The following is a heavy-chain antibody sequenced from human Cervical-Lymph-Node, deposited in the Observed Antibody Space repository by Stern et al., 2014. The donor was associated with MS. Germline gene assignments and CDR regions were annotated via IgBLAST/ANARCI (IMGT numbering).Heavy chain of an antibody. D-gene: IGHD2-15*01. CDR3: ARQSLVAATRAFDI. J-gene: IGHJ3*02. CDR2: IYPGDSDA. V-gene: IGHV5-51*01. CDR1: GYSFSTYW. Sequence: VQLVQSGAEVKKAGESLRISCKGSGYSFSTYWLGWVRQMPGRGLEWMGSIYPGDSDATYSPSFQGQVTMSADKSISTAYLQWSSLKASDTAIYYCARQSLVAATRAFDIWGQGTLVIVSS.